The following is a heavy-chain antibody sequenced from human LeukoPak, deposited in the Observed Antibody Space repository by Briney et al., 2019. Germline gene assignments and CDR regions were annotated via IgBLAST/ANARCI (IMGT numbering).Heavy chain of an antibody. Sequence: PGGSLRLSCAASGFTVSSNYMSWVRQAPGKGLEWVSVIYSGGSTYYADSVKGRFTISRDNSKNTLYLQMNSLRAEDTAVYYCASNEGRGGSTYGMDVWGQGTTVTVSS. J-gene: IGHJ6*02. V-gene: IGHV3-53*01. CDR2: IYSGGST. D-gene: IGHD3-16*01. CDR3: ASNEGRGGSTYGMDV. CDR1: GFTVSSNY.